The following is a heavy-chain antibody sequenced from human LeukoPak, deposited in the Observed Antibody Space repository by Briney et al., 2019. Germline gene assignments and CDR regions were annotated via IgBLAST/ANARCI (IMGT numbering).Heavy chain of an antibody. CDR3: VSDLCGGDDQ. CDR1: GFTFNSYW. D-gene: IGHD3-3*01. CDR2: IDEDGKTI. V-gene: IGHV3-74*01. Sequence: HAGGSLRLSCAASGFTFNSYWMHWVRQAPGKGLVWVSRIDEDGKTIDSADSVKGRFPISRDNAKDTPYLPMSSLRDEDTAVYYCVSDLCGGDDQWGRGTLVTVS. J-gene: IGHJ5*02.